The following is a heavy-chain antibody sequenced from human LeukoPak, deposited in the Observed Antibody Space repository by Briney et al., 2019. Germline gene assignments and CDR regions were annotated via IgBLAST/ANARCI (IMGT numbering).Heavy chain of an antibody. D-gene: IGHD3-22*01. CDR2: IIPIFGTA. V-gene: IGHV1-69*13. Sequence: SVKVSCKASGGTFSSYAISWVRQAPGQGLEWMGGIIPIFGTANYAQKFQGRVTITADESTSTAYMELSSLRSEDTAVYYCARDFDSSGYYYFNPAPTGYWGQGTLVTVSP. CDR3: ARDFDSSGYYYFNPAPTGY. J-gene: IGHJ4*02. CDR1: GGTFSSYA.